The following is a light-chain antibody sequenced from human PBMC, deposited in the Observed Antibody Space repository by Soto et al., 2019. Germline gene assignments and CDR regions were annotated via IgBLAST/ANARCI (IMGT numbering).Light chain of an antibody. CDR2: EVT. V-gene: IGLV2-8*01. CDR1: SSDVGAYNY. CDR3: CSNADHKEYV. J-gene: IGLJ1*01. Sequence: QSLLTQPPSASGCLGQSVTFSCTGTSSDVGAYNYVSWYQQHPGKAPKLMIYEVTRRPSGVPDRFSGSKSGNTASLNVSGLQAEDEADYYSCSNADHKEYVFGNGKKVLVL.